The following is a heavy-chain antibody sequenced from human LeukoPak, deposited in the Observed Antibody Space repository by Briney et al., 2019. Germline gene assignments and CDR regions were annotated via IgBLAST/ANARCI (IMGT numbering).Heavy chain of an antibody. Sequence: PSETLSLTCTVSGGSISSSSYYWGWIRQPPGKGLEWIGSIYYSGSTYYNPSLKSRVTISVDTSKNRFSLKLSSVNAADTAVYYCARPLRGAAAGPDFDYWGQGTLVTVSS. CDR1: GGSISSSSYY. D-gene: IGHD6-13*01. CDR3: ARPLRGAAAGPDFDY. J-gene: IGHJ4*02. V-gene: IGHV4-39*01. CDR2: IYYSGST.